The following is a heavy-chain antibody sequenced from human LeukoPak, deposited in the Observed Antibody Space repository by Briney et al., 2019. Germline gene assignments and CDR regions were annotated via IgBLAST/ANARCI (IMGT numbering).Heavy chain of an antibody. CDR1: GFTFSSYS. CDR2: ISSSSSYI. V-gene: IGHV3-21*01. J-gene: IGHJ4*02. Sequence: PGGSLRLSCAASGFTFSSYSMNWVRQAPGKGLEWVSSISSSSSYIYYADSVKGRFTISRDNAKNSLYLQMNSLRAEDTAVYYCARGAYYDSYEEYFDPWGQGTLVTVSS. D-gene: IGHD3-22*01. CDR3: ARGAYYDSYEEYFDP.